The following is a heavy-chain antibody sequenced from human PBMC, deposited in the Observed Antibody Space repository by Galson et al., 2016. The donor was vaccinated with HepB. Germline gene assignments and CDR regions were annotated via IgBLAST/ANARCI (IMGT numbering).Heavy chain of an antibody. Sequence: SLRLSCAASGFTFSSYSMNWVRQAPGKGLEWLSYISSSSRTIYYAASVKGRFTISRDNAKNSLYLQMNSLRAEDTAVYYCVKGGFRLLDTWGQGTLVTVSS. CDR3: VKGGFRLLDT. J-gene: IGHJ5*02. D-gene: IGHD3-10*01. CDR1: GFTFSSYS. CDR2: ISSSSRTI. V-gene: IGHV3-48*04.